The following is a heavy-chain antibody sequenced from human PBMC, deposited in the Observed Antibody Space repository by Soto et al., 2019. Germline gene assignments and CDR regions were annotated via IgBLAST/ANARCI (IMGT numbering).Heavy chain of an antibody. CDR1: GGSISSSSYY. J-gene: IGHJ4*02. V-gene: IGHV4-39*01. CDR2: IYYSGST. Sequence: PSETLSLTCTVSGGSISSSSYYWGWIRQPPGKGLEWIGSIYYSGSTYYNPSLKSRITISVDTSKNQFSLKLGSVTAADTAVYYCARQQQLVDYWGQGTLVTVS. CDR3: ARQQQLVDY. D-gene: IGHD6-13*01.